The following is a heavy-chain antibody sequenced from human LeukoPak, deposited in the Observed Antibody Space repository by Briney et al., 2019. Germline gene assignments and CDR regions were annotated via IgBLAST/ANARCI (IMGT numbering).Heavy chain of an antibody. D-gene: IGHD6-13*01. V-gene: IGHV4-34*01. CDR3: ATRPDIAATGPGWFDP. CDR1: GGSFSGYY. J-gene: IGHJ5*02. CDR2: INHSGST. Sequence: SETLSLTCAVYGGSFSGYYWSWIRQPPGKGLEWIGEINHSGSTNYDSSLKSRVAISVDTSKNQFSLKVTSVTAADTAVYYCATRPDIAATGPGWFDPWGQGTLVTVSS.